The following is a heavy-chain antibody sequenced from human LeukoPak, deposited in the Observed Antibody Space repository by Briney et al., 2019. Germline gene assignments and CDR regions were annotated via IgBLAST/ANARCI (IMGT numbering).Heavy chain of an antibody. CDR2: ISSSSSYI. CDR1: GFTFSSYS. J-gene: IGHJ6*02. D-gene: IGHD4-17*01. V-gene: IGHV3-21*01. Sequence: GGSLRLSCAASGFTFSSYSMNWVRQAPGKGLEGVSSISSSSSYIYYADSVKGRFTISRDNAKNSLYLQMNSLRAEDTAVYYCARGGGYGDYGGKSYYYGMDVWGQGTTVTVSS. CDR3: ARGGGYGDYGGKSYYYGMDV.